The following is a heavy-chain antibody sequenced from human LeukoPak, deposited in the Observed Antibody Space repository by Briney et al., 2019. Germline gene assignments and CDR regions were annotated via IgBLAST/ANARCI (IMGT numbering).Heavy chain of an antibody. D-gene: IGHD3-22*01. CDR1: GGSISSSSYY. V-gene: IGHV4-39*07. J-gene: IGHJ3*02. Sequence: PSETLSLTCTVSGGSISSSSYYWGWIRQPPGKGLECIGSIYYSGSTYYNPSLKSRVTISVDTSKNQFSLKLSSVTAADTAVYYCARGGSPPIPYYYDSSGYYRGDIWGQGTMVTVSS. CDR3: ARGGSPPIPYYYDSSGYYRGDI. CDR2: IYYSGST.